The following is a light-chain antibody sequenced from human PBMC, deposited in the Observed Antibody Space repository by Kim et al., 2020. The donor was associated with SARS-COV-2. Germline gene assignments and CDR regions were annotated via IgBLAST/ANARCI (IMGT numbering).Light chain of an antibody. CDR2: GAS. CDR3: QQYDQWPLT. J-gene: IGKJ4*01. Sequence: EKVMTQSPVTLSVSPGERATLSCRASQTIINNYLAWYQHRPGQAPRLLISGASTRATGIPARFSGSGSGTEFTLTISSLQSEDVAVYYCQQYDQWPLTFGGGTKVDIK. CDR1: QTIINN. V-gene: IGKV3-15*01.